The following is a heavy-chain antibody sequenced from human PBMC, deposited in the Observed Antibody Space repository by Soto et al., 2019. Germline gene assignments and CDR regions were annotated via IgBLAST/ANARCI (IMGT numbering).Heavy chain of an antibody. D-gene: IGHD3-3*01. CDR1: GFTFSSYS. CDR2: ISSSSSTI. CDR3: SRDRLSDYDFWSGYSPYDY. V-gene: IGHV3-48*02. J-gene: IGHJ4*02. Sequence: PGGSLRLSCAASGFTFSSYSMNWVRQAPGKGLEWVSYISSSSSTIYYADSVRGRFTISRDNAKNSLYLQMNSLRDEDTAVYYCSRDRLSDYDFWSGYSPYDYWGQGTLVTVSS.